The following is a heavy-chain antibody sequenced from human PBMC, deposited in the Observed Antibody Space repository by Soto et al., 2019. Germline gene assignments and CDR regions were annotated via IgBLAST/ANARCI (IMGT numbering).Heavy chain of an antibody. CDR3: ARGDYDILTGSLGYFDY. CDR2: IYYSGST. V-gene: IGHV4-59*01. J-gene: IGHJ4*02. Sequence: QVQLQESGPGLVKPSETLSLTCTVSGGSISSYYWSWIRQPPGKGLEWMGYIYYSGSTNYNPSLKSRVTISVDTSKNQFSLKLSSVTAADTAVYYCARGDYDILTGSLGYFDYWGQGTLVTVSS. D-gene: IGHD3-9*01. CDR1: GGSISSYY.